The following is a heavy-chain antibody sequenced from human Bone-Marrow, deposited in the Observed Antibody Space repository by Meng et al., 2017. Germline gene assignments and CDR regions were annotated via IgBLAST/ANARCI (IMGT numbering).Heavy chain of an antibody. CDR2: ISSSGSTI. V-gene: IGHV3-48*03. D-gene: IGHD3-10*01. CDR3: ATLSVSGTNL. CDR1: GFTFSSYE. J-gene: IGHJ5*02. Sequence: GGSLRLSCAASGFTFSSYEMNWVRQAPGKGLEWVSYISSSGSTIYYADSVKGRFTISRDNAKNTLHLQMNSLRVEDTAVYYCATLSVSGTNLWGQGTLVTVSS.